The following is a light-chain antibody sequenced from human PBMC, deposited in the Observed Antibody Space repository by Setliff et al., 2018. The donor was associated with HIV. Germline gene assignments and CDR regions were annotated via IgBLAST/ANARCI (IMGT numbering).Light chain of an antibody. J-gene: IGLJ1*01. CDR2: EVT. CDR3: SSYTNSNSYV. CDR1: SSDVGGYNY. Sequence: QSVLTQPASVSGSPGRSITMSCTGTSSDVGGYNYVSWYQHHPGKAPKLMIYEVTNRPSGVSSRFSGSKSGNTASLTIFGLQAEDEADYYCSSYTNSNSYVFGTGTKVTVL. V-gene: IGLV2-14*01.